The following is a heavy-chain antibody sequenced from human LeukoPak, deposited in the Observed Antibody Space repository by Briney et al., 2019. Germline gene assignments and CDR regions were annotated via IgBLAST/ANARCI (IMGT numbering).Heavy chain of an antibody. CDR3: ARSPVDTAMVPYYYYYYMDV. CDR1: GGSISSSAYY. J-gene: IGHJ6*03. V-gene: IGHV4-39*07. D-gene: IGHD5-18*01. Sequence: SETLSLTCTVSGGSISSSAYYWGWIRQPPEKGLEWIGNIYYSGSTYYNPSLKSRVTISIDTSKNQFSLKLSSVTAADTAVYYCARSPVDTAMVPYYYYYYMDVWGKGTTVTVSS. CDR2: IYYSGST.